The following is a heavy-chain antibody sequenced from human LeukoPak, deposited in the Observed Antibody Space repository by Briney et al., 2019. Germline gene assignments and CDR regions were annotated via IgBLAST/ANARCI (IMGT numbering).Heavy chain of an antibody. J-gene: IGHJ4*02. Sequence: GGSLRLSCIASGVAISGDSMNWVRQAPGMGLEWLSYISSGGETIYYADSVKGRVTIFRDNAKNSLYLQMNSLRAEDTAVYYCARDLKWELLLWTFDYWGQGTLVTVSS. CDR3: ARDLKWELLLWTFDY. CDR2: ISSGGETI. V-gene: IGHV3-48*01. D-gene: IGHD1-26*01. CDR1: GVAISGDS.